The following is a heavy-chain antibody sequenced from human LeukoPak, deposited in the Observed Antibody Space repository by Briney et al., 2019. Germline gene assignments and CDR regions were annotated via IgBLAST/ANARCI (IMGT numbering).Heavy chain of an antibody. J-gene: IGHJ4*02. D-gene: IGHD6-13*01. CDR1: GYTFTSYD. CDR2: MNPNSGNT. V-gene: IGHV1-8*01. Sequence: ASVKVSCKASGYTFTSYDIDWVRQATGQGLEWMGWMNPNSGNTGYAQKFQGRVTMTRNTSISTAYMELSSLRSEDTAVYYCARKIAAAGTGFDYWGQGTLVTVSS. CDR3: ARKIAAAGTGFDY.